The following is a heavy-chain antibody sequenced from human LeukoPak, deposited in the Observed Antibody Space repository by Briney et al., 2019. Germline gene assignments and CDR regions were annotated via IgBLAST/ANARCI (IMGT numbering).Heavy chain of an antibody. Sequence: ASVKVSCKASGYTFTGYYMHWVRQAPGQGLEWMGWISAYNGNTNYAQKLQGRVTMTTDTSTSTAYMELRSLRSDDTAVYYCARDPGYSSSWSLYYYYYMDVWGKGTTVTVSS. CDR3: ARDPGYSSSWSLYYYYYMDV. D-gene: IGHD6-13*01. CDR1: GYTFTGYY. V-gene: IGHV1-18*04. J-gene: IGHJ6*03. CDR2: ISAYNGNT.